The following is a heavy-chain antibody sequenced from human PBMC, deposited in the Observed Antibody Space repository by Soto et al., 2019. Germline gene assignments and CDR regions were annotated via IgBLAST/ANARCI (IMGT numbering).Heavy chain of an antibody. V-gene: IGHV3-30-3*01. Sequence: QVQLVESGGGVVQPGRSLRLSCAASGFTFSSYAMHWVRQAPGKGLEWVAVISYDGSNKYYADSVKGRFTISRDNSKNTLYLQMNSLRAEDTAVYYCARGHYGDYGMPFDIWGQGTMVTVSS. D-gene: IGHD4-17*01. CDR1: GFTFSSYA. CDR3: ARGHYGDYGMPFDI. J-gene: IGHJ3*02. CDR2: ISYDGSNK.